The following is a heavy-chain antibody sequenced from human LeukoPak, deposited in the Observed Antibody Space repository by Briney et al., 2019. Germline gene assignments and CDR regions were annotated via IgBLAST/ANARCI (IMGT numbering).Heavy chain of an antibody. CDR3: ARERPTTTAFHV. V-gene: IGHV1-3*01. CDR1: GNTFSSNI. CDR2: INAGNGNT. J-gene: IGHJ3*01. Sequence: ASAKVSCKTSGNTFSSNIINWVRQAPGQRLDWMGWINAGNGNTKYSEKFQGRVTITRDTSASTVYMELSSLRSEDTAVYYCARERPTTTAFHVWGQGTMVTVSP. D-gene: IGHD1-14*01.